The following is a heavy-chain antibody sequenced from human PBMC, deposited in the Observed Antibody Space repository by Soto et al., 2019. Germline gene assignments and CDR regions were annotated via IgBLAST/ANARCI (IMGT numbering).Heavy chain of an antibody. V-gene: IGHV3-23*01. CDR1: GFTFSSYA. CDR3: ATGGSSGWDINDY. J-gene: IGHJ4*02. Sequence: GGSLRLSCAASGFTFSSYAMSWVRQAPGKGLEWVSAISGSGGSTYYADSVKGRFTISRDNSKNTLYLQMNSLRAEDTAVYYCATGGSSGWDINDYWGQGTLVTVSS. D-gene: IGHD6-19*01. CDR2: ISGSGGST.